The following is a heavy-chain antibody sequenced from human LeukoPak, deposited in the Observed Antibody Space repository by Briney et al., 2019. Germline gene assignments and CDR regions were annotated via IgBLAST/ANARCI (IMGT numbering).Heavy chain of an antibody. D-gene: IGHD3-22*01. V-gene: IGHV3-23*01. Sequence: GGSLRLSCAASGFTFSSYAMSWVRQAPGKGLEWVSAISGSGGSTYYAGSVKGRFTISRDNSKNTLYLQMNSLRAEDTAVYYCAKDQGYYDSSGPPTWGQGTLVTVSS. CDR2: ISGSGGST. J-gene: IGHJ5*02. CDR3: AKDQGYYDSSGPPT. CDR1: GFTFSSYA.